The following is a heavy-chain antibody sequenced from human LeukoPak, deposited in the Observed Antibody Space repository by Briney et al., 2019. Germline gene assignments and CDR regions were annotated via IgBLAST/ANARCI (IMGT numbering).Heavy chain of an antibody. Sequence: GGSLRLSCAASGFTFSSYWMSWVRQAPGKGLEWVANIKQDGSEKYYVDSVKGRFTISRDNAKNSLYLQMNSLRAEDTAVYYCARDAATFTVTTSFDYWGQGTLVTVSS. CDR3: ARDAATFTVTTSFDY. D-gene: IGHD4-11*01. CDR1: GFTFSSYW. J-gene: IGHJ4*02. CDR2: IKQDGSEK. V-gene: IGHV3-7*01.